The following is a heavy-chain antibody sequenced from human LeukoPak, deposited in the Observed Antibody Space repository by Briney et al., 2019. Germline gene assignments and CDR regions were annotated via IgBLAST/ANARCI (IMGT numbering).Heavy chain of an antibody. CDR1: GDSVSSNSVT. Sequence: SQTLSLTCAISGDSVSSNSVTWNWIRQSPSRGLEWLGRTYYRSTWYNDYAVSVRGRITVNPDTSKNQFSLHLNSVTPEDTAVYYCARRLTQYDCFDPWGRGILVTVSS. CDR3: ARRLTQYDCFDP. V-gene: IGHV6-1*01. J-gene: IGHJ5*02. D-gene: IGHD2-2*01. CDR2: TYYRSTWYN.